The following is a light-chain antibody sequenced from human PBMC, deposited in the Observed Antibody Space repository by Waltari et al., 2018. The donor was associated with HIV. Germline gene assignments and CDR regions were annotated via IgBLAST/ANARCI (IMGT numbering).Light chain of an antibody. J-gene: IGKJ2*01. Sequence: IVLTQSPGTLSLSPGEGATLSCRTSQTLSSSYLAWYQQKPGQAPRLLIYAASSRATGIPDRFSGSGSGTDFTLTISRLEPEDVAVYYCQQYGSSMYTFGQGTKLEIK. CDR1: QTLSSSY. CDR2: AAS. CDR3: QQYGSSMYT. V-gene: IGKV3-20*01.